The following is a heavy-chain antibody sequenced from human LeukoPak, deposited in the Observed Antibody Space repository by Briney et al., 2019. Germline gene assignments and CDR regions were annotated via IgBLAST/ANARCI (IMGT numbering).Heavy chain of an antibody. CDR3: AQGPSYYYNSGRLPRRFDF. CDR1: VFTFSSYS. D-gene: IGHD3-10*01. V-gene: IGHV3-48*01. J-gene: IGHJ4*02. CDR2: MGSRSSTI. Sequence: GGPLRLSCGAWVFTFSSYSMNGVREAPGEGGEGGSYMGSRSSTIYYGHCVKGRFTISRHHSQNPLHLQTNSLQPEDTAIYYCAQGPSYYYNSGRLPRRFDFWGQRTLVTVPS.